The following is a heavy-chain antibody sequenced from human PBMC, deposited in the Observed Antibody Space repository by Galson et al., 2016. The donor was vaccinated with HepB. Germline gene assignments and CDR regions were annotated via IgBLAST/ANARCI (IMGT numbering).Heavy chain of an antibody. J-gene: IGHJ6*03. CDR1: GGSISGNSYY. Sequence: SETLSLTCIVSGGSISGNSYYWGWIRQSPGRGLEWIGSMYYNGATYYNPSLESRVTISVDTSKNEISLRLSSVTAADTAVYFCATGLSVAGKMYYHYMDVWGNGTTVTVSS. CDR3: ATGLSVAGKMYYHYMDV. CDR2: MYYNGAT. V-gene: IGHV4-39*01. D-gene: IGHD6-19*01.